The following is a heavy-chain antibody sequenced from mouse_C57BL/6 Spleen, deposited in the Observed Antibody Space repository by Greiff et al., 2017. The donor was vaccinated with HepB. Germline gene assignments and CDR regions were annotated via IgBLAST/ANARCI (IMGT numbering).Heavy chain of an antibody. CDR1: GYTFTSYG. CDR3: ASWGTTVKGYFDY. V-gene: IGHV1-81*01. Sequence: QVQLQQSGAELARPGASVKLSCKASGYTFTSYGISWVKQRTGQGLEWIGEIYPRSGNTYYNEKFKGKATLTADKSSSTAYMELRSLTSEDSAVYFCASWGTTVKGYFDYWGQGTTLTVSS. CDR2: IYPRSGNT. J-gene: IGHJ2*01. D-gene: IGHD1-1*01.